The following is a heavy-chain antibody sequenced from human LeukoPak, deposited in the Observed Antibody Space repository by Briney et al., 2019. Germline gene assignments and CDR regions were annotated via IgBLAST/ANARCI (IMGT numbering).Heavy chain of an antibody. V-gene: IGHV3-21*01. CDR1: GFTFSSYS. Sequence: GGSLRLSCAASGFTFSSYSMNWVRQAPGKGLEWVSSISSSSSYIYYADSVKGRFTISRDNAKNSLYLQMNSLRAEDTAVYYCARETSLVRDAFDIWGQGTMVTVSS. D-gene: IGHD6-6*01. CDR2: ISSSSSYI. J-gene: IGHJ3*02. CDR3: ARETSLVRDAFDI.